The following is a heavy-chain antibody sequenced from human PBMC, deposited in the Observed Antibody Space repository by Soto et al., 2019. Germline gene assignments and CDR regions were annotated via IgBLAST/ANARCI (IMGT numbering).Heavy chain of an antibody. J-gene: IGHJ4*02. V-gene: IGHV2-5*01. Sequence: QITLKESGPTLVKPTQTLTLTCTFSGFSLSTSGVGVGWIRQPPGKALEWLALIYLNDDKRSSPSLKSRLTITKDPSKHQVVLTMTIMDPVGTAAYYCARDTLNAAGIFYWGQGTLVTVSS. CDR2: IYLNDDK. CDR1: GFSLSTSGVG. D-gene: IGHD6-13*01. CDR3: ARDTLNAAGIFY.